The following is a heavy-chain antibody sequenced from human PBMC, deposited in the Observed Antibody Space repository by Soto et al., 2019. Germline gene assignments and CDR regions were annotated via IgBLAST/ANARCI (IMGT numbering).Heavy chain of an antibody. Sequence: QVQLVQSGAEVKKPGSSVKVSCKASGGNFSSYTISWVRQAPGQGLEWMGRIIPILGIANYAQKFQDRVTITADKSTSTAYMELSSLSSEDTAVYYCARDPTYASGSYYQPCGMDVWGQGTTVTVSS. CDR1: GGNFSSYT. J-gene: IGHJ6*02. D-gene: IGHD3-10*01. CDR2: IIPILGIA. CDR3: ARDPTYASGSYYQPCGMDV. V-gene: IGHV1-69*08.